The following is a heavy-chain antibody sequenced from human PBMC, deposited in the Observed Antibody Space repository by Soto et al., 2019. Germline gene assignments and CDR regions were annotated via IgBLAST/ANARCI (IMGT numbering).Heavy chain of an antibody. CDR3: ARLRPNTTSVNRNPIVN. CDR1: GYTFSSYG. J-gene: IGHJ4*02. Sequence: GASVKVSCKASGYTFSSYGISWVRQAPGQGLEWMGWISGYNGNTNYAQKLQGRVTMTTDTSASTAYMELSSLRSEDTAVYYCARLRPNTTSVNRNPIVNRGEGTLATVSS. V-gene: IGHV1-18*01. D-gene: IGHD2-15*01. CDR2: ISGYNGNT.